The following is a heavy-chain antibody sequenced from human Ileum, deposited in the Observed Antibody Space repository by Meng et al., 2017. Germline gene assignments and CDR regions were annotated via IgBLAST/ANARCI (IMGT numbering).Heavy chain of an antibody. D-gene: IGHD3-3*01. V-gene: IGHV6-1*01. CDR2: TYYRSKWYS. CDR1: GGSVSSNIVA. Sequence: QLQLRHSGPGRVKPPQTLSLTCAVSGGSVSSNIVAWNWIRQSPLRGLEWLGRTYYRSKWYSEYAVSVKSRISITPDTSKNQFSLQMNSVTPEDTAVYYCASGSGSLDYWGPGTLVTVSS. J-gene: IGHJ4*02. CDR3: ASGSGSLDY.